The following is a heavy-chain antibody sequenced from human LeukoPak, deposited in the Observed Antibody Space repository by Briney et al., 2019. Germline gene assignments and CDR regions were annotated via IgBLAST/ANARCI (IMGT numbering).Heavy chain of an antibody. CDR3: ARDPYSGTYSVGLYYYYIDV. CDR1: GFSFSSYN. D-gene: IGHD1-26*01. J-gene: IGHJ6*03. V-gene: IGHV3-21*01. CDR2: ITSSSTYT. Sequence: GGSLRLSCAASGFSFSSYNMNWVRLTPGKGLEWVSSITSSSTYTFNADSVKGRFTISRDNAKNSLDLEVNGLRHADTAVYYCARDPYSGTYSVGLYYYYIDVWGKGTTVTVSS.